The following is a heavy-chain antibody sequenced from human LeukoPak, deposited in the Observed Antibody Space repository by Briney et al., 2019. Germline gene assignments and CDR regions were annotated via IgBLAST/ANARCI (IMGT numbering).Heavy chain of an antibody. CDR1: GFTFRNYA. D-gene: IGHD1-1*01. V-gene: IGHV3-64D*09. J-gene: IGHJ4*02. CDR2: ISSNGGRT. CDR3: VKDTTTTGTKSVTDY. Sequence: QPGGSLRLSCAASGFTFRNYAMSWVRQAPGKGLEYVSTISSNGGRTYYADSVKGRFTISRDNSKNTLYLQMSSLRAEDTAVYYCVKDTTTTGTKSVTDYWGQGTLVTVSS.